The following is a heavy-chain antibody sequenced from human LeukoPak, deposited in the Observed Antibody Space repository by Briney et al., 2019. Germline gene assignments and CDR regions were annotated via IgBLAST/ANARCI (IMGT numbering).Heavy chain of an antibody. CDR1: GFTFSGSA. D-gene: IGHD5-24*01. V-gene: IGHV3-73*01. CDR2: IRTKANNYAT. J-gene: IGHJ4*02. Sequence: GGFLTLSCAASGFTFSGSAMHWVRQASGKGLEWVGRIRTKANNYATAYAASVKGRFTISRDDSKNMAYLQMNSLKTEDTAVYYCTPARRDGYNVDYWGQGTLVTVSS. CDR3: TPARRDGYNVDY.